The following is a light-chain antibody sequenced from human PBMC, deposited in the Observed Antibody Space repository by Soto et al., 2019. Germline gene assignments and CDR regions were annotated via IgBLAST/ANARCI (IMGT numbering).Light chain of an antibody. J-gene: IGLJ1*01. CDR2: EVS. V-gene: IGLV2-8*01. Sequence: QSVLTQPPSAPGSPGQSFTISCTGTSSDIGAYNYVSWYQQRPGKAPKLMIYEVSRRPSGVPYRFSGSKSGSTASLTVSGLHTEDEADYYCSSYAGNNTYVFXSGTKLTVL. CDR3: SSYAGNNTYV. CDR1: SSDIGAYNY.